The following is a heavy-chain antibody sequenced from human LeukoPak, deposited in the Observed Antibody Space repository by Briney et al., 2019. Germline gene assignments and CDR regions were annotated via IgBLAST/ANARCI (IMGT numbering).Heavy chain of an antibody. CDR1: GGSLSTTREY. CDR3: AKDRLHRHYFAY. V-gene: IGHV4-39*07. CDR2: LYHTGTT. J-gene: IGHJ4*02. Sequence: PPGTLSLTCTVSGGSLSTTREYWAWLRQSPGKGLEWIGSLYHTGTTYYNPSLKSRVTMSVDTSKNQFSLNLKSVTAADTAVYYCAKDRLHRHYFAYWGQGTLVTVSS. D-gene: IGHD4-11*01.